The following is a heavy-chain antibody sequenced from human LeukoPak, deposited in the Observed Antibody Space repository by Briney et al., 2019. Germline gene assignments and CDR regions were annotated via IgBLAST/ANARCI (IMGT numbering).Heavy chain of an antibody. CDR3: ARSWDYCGGDCYSRMSFDY. D-gene: IGHD2-21*02. Sequence: ASVKVSCTASGGTFSIYAISWVRQAPGQGLEWMGGIIPIFGTANYAQKFQGRVTITADESTSTAYMELSSLRSEDTAVYYCARSWDYCGGDCYSRMSFDYWGQGTLVTVSS. CDR1: GGTFSIYA. CDR2: IIPIFGTA. V-gene: IGHV1-69*13. J-gene: IGHJ4*02.